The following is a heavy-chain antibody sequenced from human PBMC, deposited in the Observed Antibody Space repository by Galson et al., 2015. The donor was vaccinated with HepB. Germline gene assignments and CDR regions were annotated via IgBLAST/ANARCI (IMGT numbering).Heavy chain of an antibody. CDR2: ISGSGHST. CDR3: VKGSQEVRPYYFDY. D-gene: IGHD6-6*01. V-gene: IGHV3-23*01. CDR1: GLTVNSNY. J-gene: IGHJ4*02. Sequence: SLRLSCAASGLTVNSNYMTWVRQAPGKGLEWVSAISGSGHSTYHADSVEGRLIISRDNSKNTLYLQINSLRAEDTALYFCVKGSQEVRPYYFDYWGQGTLVTVSS.